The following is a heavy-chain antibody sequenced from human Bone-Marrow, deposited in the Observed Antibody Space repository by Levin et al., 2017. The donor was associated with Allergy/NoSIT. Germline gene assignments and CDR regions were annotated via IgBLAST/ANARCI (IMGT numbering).Heavy chain of an antibody. D-gene: IGHD3-16*01. CDR1: GYTFTTYW. J-gene: IGHJ6*02. CDR2: TYPGDSET. CDR3: VRRMGRYDEGDYDEGTDFYYHYAMDV. Sequence: GGSLRLSCQASGYTFTTYWIGWVRQMPGKGLEWMGITYPGDSETRYSPSFQGQVTISVDKSISITYLQWSSLKASDTAMYYCVRRMGRYDEGDYDEGTDFYYHYAMDVWGQGTTVTVSS. V-gene: IGHV5-51*01.